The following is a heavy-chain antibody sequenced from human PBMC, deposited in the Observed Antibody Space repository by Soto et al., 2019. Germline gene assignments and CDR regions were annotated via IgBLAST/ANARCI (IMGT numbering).Heavy chain of an antibody. D-gene: IGHD2-21*02. V-gene: IGHV3-33*08. Sequence: VQLLESGGGLVQPGGSLRLSCAASGFTFSNYGMHWVRQAPGKGLEWVAVIWYDGSDEYYADSVKGRFTIFRDNSRDTLYLQMSSLRAEDTAIYYCARDQGDGWGQGTLVTVSS. CDR2: IWYDGSDE. J-gene: IGHJ4*02. CDR1: GFTFSNYG. CDR3: ARDQGDG.